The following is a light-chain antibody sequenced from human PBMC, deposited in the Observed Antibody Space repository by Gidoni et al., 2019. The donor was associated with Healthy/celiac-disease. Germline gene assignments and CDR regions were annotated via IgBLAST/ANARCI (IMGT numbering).Light chain of an antibody. CDR3: QQYNSYSYT. CDR1: QIISSW. J-gene: IGKJ2*01. CDR2: KSS. Sequence: IQMTQSPSTLSASVGDRVTITCRASQIISSWLSWYQQKPGKAPKLLIYKSSSLESGVPSRFSGSGSGIEFTLTISSLQPDDFATYYCQQYNSYSYTFGQGTKLEIK. V-gene: IGKV1-5*03.